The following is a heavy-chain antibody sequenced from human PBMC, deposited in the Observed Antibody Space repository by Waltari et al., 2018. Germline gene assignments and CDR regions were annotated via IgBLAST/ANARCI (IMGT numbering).Heavy chain of an antibody. J-gene: IGHJ5*02. D-gene: IGHD1-26*01. CDR3: ARLRIVGARRPSDP. CDR1: GYSISSGSS. V-gene: IGHV4-38-2*01. CDR2: IYHSGST. Sequence: QVQLQESGTGLVKPSETLSLTCAVSGYSISSGSSWGWIRQPPGKGLAWIGSIYHSGSTYYNPSLKSRVTISVDTSKNQFSLKLSSVTAADTAVYYCARLRIVGARRPSDPWGQGTLVTVSS.